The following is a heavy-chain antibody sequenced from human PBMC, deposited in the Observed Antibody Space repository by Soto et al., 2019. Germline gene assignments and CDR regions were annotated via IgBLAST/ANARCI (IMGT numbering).Heavy chain of an antibody. CDR1: GGSISSYY. CDR3: ARAGFWSGPNWFDP. Sequence: SETQSLTYTVSGGSISSYYWSWIRQPAGKGLEXIGXXXTSGSXNXXPXXXSRVTMSVDTSKNQFSLKLSSVTAADTAVYYCARAGFWSGPNWFDPWGQGTLVTVSS. CDR2: XXTSGSX. V-gene: IGHV4-4*07. J-gene: IGHJ5*02. D-gene: IGHD3-3*01.